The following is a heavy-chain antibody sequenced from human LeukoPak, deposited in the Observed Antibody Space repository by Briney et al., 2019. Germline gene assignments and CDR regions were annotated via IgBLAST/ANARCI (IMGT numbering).Heavy chain of an antibody. CDR1: GGSISSYY. CDR2: IYYSGST. V-gene: IGHV4-59*01. CDR3: ARGGTIFGVVIGDWFDP. J-gene: IGHJ5*02. Sequence: SETLSLTCTVSGGSISSYYWSWIRQPPGKGLEWIGYIYYSGSTNYNPSLKSRVTISVDTSKNQFSLKLSSVTAADTAVYYCARGGTIFGVVIGDWFDPWGQGTLVTVSS. D-gene: IGHD3-3*01.